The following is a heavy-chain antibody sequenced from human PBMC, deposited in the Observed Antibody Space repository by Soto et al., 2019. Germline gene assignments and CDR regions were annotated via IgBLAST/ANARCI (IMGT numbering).Heavy chain of an antibody. J-gene: IGHJ5*02. Sequence: SETLSLTCAVSGGSISSGGYSWSWIRQPPGKGLEWIGYIYHSGSTYYNPSLKSRVTISVDRSKNQFSLKLSSVTAADTAVYYCARAILELRGNWFDPWGQGXLVTVYS. CDR1: GGSISSGGYS. CDR2: IYHSGST. D-gene: IGHD1-7*01. V-gene: IGHV4-30-2*01. CDR3: ARAILELRGNWFDP.